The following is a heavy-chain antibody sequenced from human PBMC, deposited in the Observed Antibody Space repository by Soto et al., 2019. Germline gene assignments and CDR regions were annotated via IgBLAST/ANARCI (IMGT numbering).Heavy chain of an antibody. CDR2: IKSKTDGGTT. J-gene: IGHJ1*01. CDR3: TTPIAAAGCLQH. V-gene: IGHV3-15*01. CDR1: GFTLSNAW. D-gene: IGHD6-13*01. Sequence: GGSLRLSCAASGFTLSNAWMSWVRQAPGKGLEWVGRIKSKTDGGTTDYAAPVKGRFTISRDDSKNTLYLQMNSLKTEDTAVYYCTTPIAAAGCLQHWGQGTLVTVSS.